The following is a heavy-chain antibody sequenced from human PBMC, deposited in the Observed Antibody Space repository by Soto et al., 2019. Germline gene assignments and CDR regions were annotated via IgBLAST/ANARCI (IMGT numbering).Heavy chain of an antibody. J-gene: IGHJ4*02. CDR1: GGSFSGYY. Sequence: LSLTCAVYGGSFSGYYWSWIRQPAGKGLGWIGEINHSGSTNYTPSLKSRVTISVDTSKNPFSLKLSSVTAADTAVYYCATSSSWYGYWGQGTLVTVSS. CDR3: ATSSSWYGY. CDR2: INHSGST. V-gene: IGHV4-34*01. D-gene: IGHD6-13*01.